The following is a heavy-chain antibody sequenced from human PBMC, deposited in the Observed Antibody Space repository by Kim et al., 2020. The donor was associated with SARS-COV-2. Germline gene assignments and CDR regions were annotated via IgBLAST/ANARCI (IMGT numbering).Heavy chain of an antibody. V-gene: IGHV3-30*04. Sequence: GGSLRLSCAASGFTFSSYAMHWVRQAPGKGLEWVAVISYDGSNKYYADSVKGRFIISRDNSKNTLYLQMNSLRAEDTAVYYCARLDYYGSGSYYMGYYYYGMDVWGQGTTVTVSS. CDR2: ISYDGSNK. J-gene: IGHJ6*02. D-gene: IGHD3-10*01. CDR1: GFTFSSYA. CDR3: ARLDYYGSGSYYMGYYYYGMDV.